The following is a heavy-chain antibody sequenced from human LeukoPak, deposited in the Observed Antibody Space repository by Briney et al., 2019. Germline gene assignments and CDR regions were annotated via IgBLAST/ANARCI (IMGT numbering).Heavy chain of an antibody. CDR2: IIPIFGTA. J-gene: IGHJ6*04. D-gene: IGHD2-2*01. CDR1: GGTFSSYA. CDR3: ARDLVVVPAAMYSSWLLDGMDV. Sequence: SVKVSCKASGGTFSSYAISWVRQAPGQGLEWMGGIIPIFGTANYAQKFQGRVTITADESTSTAYMELSSLRSEDTAVYHCARDLVVVPAAMYSSWLLDGMDVWGKGTTVTVSS. V-gene: IGHV1-69*01.